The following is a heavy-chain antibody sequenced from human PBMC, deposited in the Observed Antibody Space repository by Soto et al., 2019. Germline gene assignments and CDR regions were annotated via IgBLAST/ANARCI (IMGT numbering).Heavy chain of an antibody. CDR3: AKAERGVAVPAATPIYYYYGMDV. CDR1: GFTFSSYG. Sequence: QVQLVESGGGVVQPGRSLRLSCAASGFTFSSYGMHWVRQAPGKGLEWVAVISYDGSNKYYADSVKGRFTISRDNSKNTLYLQMNSLRAEDTAVYYCAKAERGVAVPAATPIYYYYGMDVWGQGTTVTVSS. D-gene: IGHD2-2*01. V-gene: IGHV3-30*18. J-gene: IGHJ6*02. CDR2: ISYDGSNK.